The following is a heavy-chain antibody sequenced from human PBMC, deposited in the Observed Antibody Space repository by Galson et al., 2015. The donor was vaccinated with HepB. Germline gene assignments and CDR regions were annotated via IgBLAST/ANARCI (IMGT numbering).Heavy chain of an antibody. J-gene: IGHJ4*02. CDR2: ISSSSSYI. Sequence: SLRLSCAASGFTFSSYSMNWVRQAPGKGLEWVSSISSSSSYIYYADSVKGRFTISRDNAKNSLYLQMNSLRAEDTAVYYCARDNRRYWWQQLENFDYWGQGTLVTVSS. CDR3: ARDNRRYWWQQLENFDY. V-gene: IGHV3-21*01. CDR1: GFTFSSYS. D-gene: IGHD6-13*01.